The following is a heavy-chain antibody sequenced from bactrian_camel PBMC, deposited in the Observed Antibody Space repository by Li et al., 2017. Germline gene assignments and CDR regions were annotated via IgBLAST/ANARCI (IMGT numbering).Heavy chain of an antibody. CDR3: AKGEGGGYPR. CDR2: IVSDGETT. D-gene: IGHD7*01. CDR1: GLTFRSVD. J-gene: IGHJ4*01. Sequence: VQLVESGGGLVQPGGSLRLSCAASGLTFRSVDMSWVRQAPGKGLEWISLIVSDGETTEYADSMQGRFTIARDNAKNMLYLQLNNLKTEDTAMYYCAKGEGGGYPRWGQETQVTVS. V-gene: IGHV3S40*01.